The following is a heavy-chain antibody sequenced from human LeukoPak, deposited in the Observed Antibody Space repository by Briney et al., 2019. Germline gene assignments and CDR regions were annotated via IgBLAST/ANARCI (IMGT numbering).Heavy chain of an antibody. CDR1: GGSISGSTYY. Sequence: SETLSLTCTVSGGSISGSTYYWGCIRQPPGKGLEWIGSIYYSGGTNYNPSLKSRVTISVDTSKNQFSLDLSSVTAADTAVYYCARGGSSGWYGIDYWGQGTLVTVSS. V-gene: IGHV4-39*07. CDR2: IYYSGGT. D-gene: IGHD6-19*01. J-gene: IGHJ4*02. CDR3: ARGGSSGWYGIDY.